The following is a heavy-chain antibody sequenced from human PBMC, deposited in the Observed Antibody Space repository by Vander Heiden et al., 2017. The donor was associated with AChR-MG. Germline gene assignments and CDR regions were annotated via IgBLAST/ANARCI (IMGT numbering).Heavy chain of an antibody. CDR2: IIPIFGTA. D-gene: IGHD5-12*01. CDR3: AASRDGYNWGDYYYYMDV. Sequence: QVQLVQSGAEVKKPGSSVKVSCKASGGTFSSYAISWVRQAPGQGLEWMGGIIPIFGTANYAQKFQGRVTITADESTSTAYMELSSLRSEDTAVYYCAASRDGYNWGDYYYYMDVWGKGTTVTVSS. CDR1: GGTFSSYA. V-gene: IGHV1-69*01. J-gene: IGHJ6*03.